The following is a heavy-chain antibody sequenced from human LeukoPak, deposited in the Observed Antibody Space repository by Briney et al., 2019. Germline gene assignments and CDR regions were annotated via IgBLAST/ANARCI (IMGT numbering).Heavy chain of an antibody. J-gene: IGHJ4*02. D-gene: IGHD4-17*01. CDR1: GXSISGSSYY. V-gene: IGHV4-39*01. CDR3: ARLRGAMTPVTSDFDY. Sequence: SETLSLTCTVSGXSISGSSYYWAWIRQPPGKGLEWIGSGFYSGSAYYNPSLKSRVTISVDTSKNQFSLNLSSLTAADTAVYYCARLRGAMTPVTSDFDYWGQGTLVTVSS. CDR2: GFYSGSA.